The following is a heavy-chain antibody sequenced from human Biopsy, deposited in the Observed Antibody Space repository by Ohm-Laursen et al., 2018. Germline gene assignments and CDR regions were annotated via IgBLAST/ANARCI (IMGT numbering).Heavy chain of an antibody. D-gene: IGHD6-19*01. J-gene: IGHJ6*02. CDR3: ARATNSTGWSYYYFYGMDV. CDR1: GGSISSDY. CDR2: IYYSGST. V-gene: IGHV4-59*01. Sequence: SETLSLTCTVSGGSISSDYWSWIRQTPGKGLEWIGYIYYSGSTNYNSSLKSRVTISVDTSKNQFSLRLNSVTAADTAVYYCARATNSTGWSYYYFYGMDVWGQGTTVTVSS.